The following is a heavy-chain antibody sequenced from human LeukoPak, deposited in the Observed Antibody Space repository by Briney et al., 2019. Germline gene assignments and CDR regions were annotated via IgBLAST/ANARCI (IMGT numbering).Heavy chain of an antibody. CDR1: GGTFSSYA. D-gene: IGHD4-11*01. CDR3: ARDQEYSNYDLAPNYYYYYYMDV. J-gene: IGHJ6*03. V-gene: IGHV1-69*06. Sequence: SVKVSCKASGGTFSSYAISWVRQAPGQGLEWMGGIIPIFGTANYAQKFQGRVTITADKSTSTAYMELSSLRSEDTAVYYCARDQEYSNYDLAPNYYYYYYMDVWDKGTTVTVSS. CDR2: IIPIFGTA.